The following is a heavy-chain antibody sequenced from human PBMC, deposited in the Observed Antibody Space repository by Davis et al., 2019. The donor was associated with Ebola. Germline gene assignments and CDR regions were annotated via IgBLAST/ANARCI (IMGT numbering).Heavy chain of an antibody. D-gene: IGHD6-6*01. J-gene: IGHJ4*02. CDR2: ISAYNGNT. CDR1: GYTFTSYG. CDR3: ARLVAARSFYYFDY. Sequence: AASVKVSCKASGYTFTSYGISWVRQAPGQGLEWMGWISAYNGNTNYAQKFQGRVTITRDTSASTAYMELSSLRSEDTAVYYCARLVAARSFYYFDYWGQGTLVTVSS. V-gene: IGHV1-18*01.